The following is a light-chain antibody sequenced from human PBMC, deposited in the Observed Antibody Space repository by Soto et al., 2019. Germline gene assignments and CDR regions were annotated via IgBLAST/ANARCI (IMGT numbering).Light chain of an antibody. CDR1: SSNIGAGYD. CDR3: QSCDSSLSGSGV. CDR2: GNS. V-gene: IGLV1-40*01. J-gene: IGLJ2*01. Sequence: QSVLTQPPSVSGAPGQRVTISCTGSSSNIGAGYDVHWYQQLPGTAPKLLIYGNSNRPSGVPDRFSGSKSGTSASLAITGLQVGDESDYYCQSCDSSLSGSGVFGGGTKLTVL.